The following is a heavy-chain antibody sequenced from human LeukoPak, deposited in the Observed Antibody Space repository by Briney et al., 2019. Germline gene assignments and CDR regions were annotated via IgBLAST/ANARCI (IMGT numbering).Heavy chain of an antibody. V-gene: IGHV3-20*04. Sequence: GGSLRLSCAASGFTFDDYGMSWGRHAPGKGLEWVSGINWNGGTTVYAASVNGRFTISRDNAKTSLYLQMNSLRAEDTALYYCARDHPIGYCSSTSCSSLDYWGRGTLVTVSS. D-gene: IGHD2-2*01. J-gene: IGHJ4*02. CDR3: ARDHPIGYCSSTSCSSLDY. CDR1: GFTFDDYG. CDR2: INWNGGTT.